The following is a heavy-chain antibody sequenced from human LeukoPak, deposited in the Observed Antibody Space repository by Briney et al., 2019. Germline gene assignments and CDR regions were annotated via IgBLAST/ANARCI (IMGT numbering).Heavy chain of an antibody. V-gene: IGHV4-61*02. CDR2: IYTSGST. J-gene: IGHJ3*02. CDR1: GGSIGGGTYY. CDR3: ARDLGYSYGYYAFDI. D-gene: IGHD5-18*01. Sequence: TLSLTCTVSGGSIGGGTYYWSWIRQPAGKGLEWIGRIYTSGSTNYNPSLKSRVTISVDTSKNQFSLKLSSVTAADTAVYYCARDLGYSYGYYAFDIWGQGTMVTVSS.